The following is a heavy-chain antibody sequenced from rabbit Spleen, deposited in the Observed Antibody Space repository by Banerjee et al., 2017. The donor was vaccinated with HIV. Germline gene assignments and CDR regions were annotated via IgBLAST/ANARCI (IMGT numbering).Heavy chain of an antibody. J-gene: IGHJ4*01. CDR3: ARDLVGVIGWNFYL. CDR2: INTATGKA. D-gene: IGHD1-1*01. CDR1: GFSFSDRDV. Sequence: QEQLEESGGGLVKPEGSLTLTCKASGFSFSDRDVMCWVRQAPGKGLEWIGCINTATGKAVYASWAKGRFTISKTSSTTVTLQLNSLTAADTATYFCARDLVGVIGWNFYLWGQGTLVTVS. V-gene: IGHV1S45*01.